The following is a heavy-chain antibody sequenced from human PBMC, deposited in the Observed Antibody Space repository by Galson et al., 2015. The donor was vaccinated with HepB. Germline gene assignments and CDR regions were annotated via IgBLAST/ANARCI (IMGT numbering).Heavy chain of an antibody. Sequence: SVKVSCKASGGTFSSYAISWVRQAPGQGLEWMGGIIPIFGTANYAQKFQGRVTITADESTSTAYMELSSLRSEDTAVYYCARGGSWSGYTLGAEYFQHWGQGTLVTVSS. CDR1: GGTFSSYA. J-gene: IGHJ1*01. CDR3: ARGGSWSGYTLGAEYFQH. CDR2: IIPIFGTA. V-gene: IGHV1-69*13. D-gene: IGHD3-3*01.